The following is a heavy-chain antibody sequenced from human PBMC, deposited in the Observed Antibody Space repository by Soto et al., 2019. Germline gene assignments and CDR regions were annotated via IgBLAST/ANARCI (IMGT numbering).Heavy chain of an antibody. D-gene: IGHD7-27*01. CDR1: GGSISNYY. CDR3: ARSNWYSEY. CDR2: IYYNGNT. V-gene: IGHV4-59*01. Sequence: SETLSLTCTVSGGSISNYYWSWIRQPPGKGLECIGYIYYNGNTNYNPSLKSRVTMSVDTSKNQFSLKLSSVTAADTAVYYCARSNWYSEYWGLGTLVTVSS. J-gene: IGHJ4*02.